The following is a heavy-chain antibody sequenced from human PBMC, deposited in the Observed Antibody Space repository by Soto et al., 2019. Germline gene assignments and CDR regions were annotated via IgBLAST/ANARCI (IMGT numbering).Heavy chain of an antibody. Sequence: QVQLQESGPGLVEPSQTLSLTCSVSGGSIRSSAYYWSWIRHHPVMCLEWIGITYLSGSTFYHPAFHRRVAYSIVPARNQFYLKVTSVTAAYTAVYYCAREIRNQSVASLFWYLDLCGLAPRSLSPQ. CDR2: TYLSGST. CDR1: GGSIRSSAYY. V-gene: IGHV4-31*03. J-gene: IGHJ2*01. D-gene: IGHD1-1*01. CDR3: AREIRNQSVASLFWYLDL.